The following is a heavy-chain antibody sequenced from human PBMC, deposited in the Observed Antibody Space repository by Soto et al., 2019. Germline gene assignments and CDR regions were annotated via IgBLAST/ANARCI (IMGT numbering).Heavy chain of an antibody. CDR3: ARDPLSVAAFDY. CDR2: IYYSGST. J-gene: IGHJ4*02. Sequence: SETLSLTCTVSGGSISSGGYYWSWIRQHPGKGLEWIGYIYYSGSTYYNPSLKSRVTISVDTSKNQFSLKLSSVTAADTAVYYCARDPLSVAAFDYWGQGTLGTVSS. CDR1: GGSISSGGYY. V-gene: IGHV4-31*03. D-gene: IGHD2-15*01.